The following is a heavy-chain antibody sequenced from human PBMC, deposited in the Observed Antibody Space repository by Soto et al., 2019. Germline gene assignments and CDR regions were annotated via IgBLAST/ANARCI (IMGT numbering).Heavy chain of an antibody. CDR3: ATWVDYGDFEGFDF. V-gene: IGHV1-2*04. CDR1: GYRFTGYY. J-gene: IGHJ4*02. Sequence: ASVKVSCKASGYRFTGYYMHWVRQAPGQGLEWMGWINPNSGGTNYAQKFQGWVTMTRDTSITTAYLDLTRLTTNDTATYFCATWVDYGDFEGFDFWGQGTLVTVSS. CDR2: INPNSGGT. D-gene: IGHD4-17*01.